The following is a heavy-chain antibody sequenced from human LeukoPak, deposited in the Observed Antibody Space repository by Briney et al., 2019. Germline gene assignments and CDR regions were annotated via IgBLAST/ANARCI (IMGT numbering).Heavy chain of an antibody. J-gene: IGHJ4*02. CDR2: VSGSGGST. CDR1: GFTFNNYA. Sequence: GGSLRLSCAASGFTFNNYAMSWVRQAPGKGLEWVSAVSGSGGSTYYADSVKGRFTISRHNSKNTLYLQMNSLRAEDTAVYYCAKGSSSSRPYYFDYWGQGTLVTVSS. CDR3: AKGSSSSRPYYFDY. D-gene: IGHD6-13*01. V-gene: IGHV3-23*01.